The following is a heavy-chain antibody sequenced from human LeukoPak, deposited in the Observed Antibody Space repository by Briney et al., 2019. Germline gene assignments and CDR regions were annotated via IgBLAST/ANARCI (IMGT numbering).Heavy chain of an antibody. CDR1: GYTFTSYA. Sequence: ASVKVSCKASGYTFTSYAMRWVRQAPGQRLEWMGWINAIIGNTKYSQKFQGRVTITRDTSASTAYMELSSLRSEDTAVYYCARVGSSPQYYFDYWGKGTLVTVSS. D-gene: IGHD6-13*01. CDR3: ARVGSSPQYYFDY. CDR2: INAIIGNT. V-gene: IGHV1-3*01. J-gene: IGHJ4*02.